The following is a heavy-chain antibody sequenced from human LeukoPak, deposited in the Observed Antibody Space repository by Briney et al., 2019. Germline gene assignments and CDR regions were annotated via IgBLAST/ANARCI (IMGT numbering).Heavy chain of an antibody. Sequence: GASVKVSCKASGGTFSSYTISWVRQAPGQGLEWMGRIIPILGIANYAQKFQGRVTITADKSTSTAYMELSSLRSEDTAVYYCARAPHTIFAHQVYYYGMDVWGQGTTVTVSS. J-gene: IGHJ6*02. D-gene: IGHD3-3*01. CDR3: ARAPHTIFAHQVYYYGMDV. CDR1: GGTFSSYT. CDR2: IIPILGIA. V-gene: IGHV1-69*02.